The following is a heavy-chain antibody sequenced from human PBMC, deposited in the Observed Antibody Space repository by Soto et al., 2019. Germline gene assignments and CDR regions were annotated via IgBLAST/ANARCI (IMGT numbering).Heavy chain of an antibody. D-gene: IGHD3-10*01. Sequence: SVKVSCKASGGTFSSYAISWVRQAPVQGLELMGGIIPTFGTTNYAEKFRGRFSITADESTSTAYVELSSLRSQDTAVYYCAGSFNYGSGTFDAFNIWGPGTMVTVSS. J-gene: IGHJ3*02. CDR3: AGSFNYGSGTFDAFNI. CDR2: IIPTFGTT. CDR1: GGTFSSYA. V-gene: IGHV1-69*13.